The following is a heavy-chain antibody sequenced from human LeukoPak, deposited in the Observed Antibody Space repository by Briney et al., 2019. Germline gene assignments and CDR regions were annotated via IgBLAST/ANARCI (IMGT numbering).Heavy chain of an antibody. CDR2: INAGNGNT. CDR3: ARISLEWSYYYGMDV. D-gene: IGHD3-3*01. J-gene: IGHJ6*02. CDR1: GYTFTSYA. Sequence: ASVKVSCKASGYTFTSYAMHWVRQAPGQRLEWMGWINAGNGNTKYSQKFQGRVTITRDTSASTAYMELSSLRSEDTAVYYCARISLEWSYYYGMDVWGQGTTVTVSS. V-gene: IGHV1-3*01.